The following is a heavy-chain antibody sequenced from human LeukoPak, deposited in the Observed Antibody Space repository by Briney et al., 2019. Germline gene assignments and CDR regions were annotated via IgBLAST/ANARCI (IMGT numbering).Heavy chain of an antibody. V-gene: IGHV1-2*02. J-gene: IGHJ4*02. CDR1: GYTFTGYY. D-gene: IGHD6-13*01. CDR3: ARDSTSSWYGGVDY. CDR2: INPNSGGT. Sequence: ASVKVSCKASGYTFTGYYMHLVRQAPGQGLEWMGWINPNSGGTDYAQKFHGRVTMTRDTSISTAYMDLSSLRSDDTAIYYCARDSTSSWYGGVDYWGQGTLVIVSS.